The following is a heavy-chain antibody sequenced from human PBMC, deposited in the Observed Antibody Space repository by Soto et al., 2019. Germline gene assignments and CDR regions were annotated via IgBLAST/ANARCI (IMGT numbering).Heavy chain of an antibody. D-gene: IGHD4-17*01. Sequence: QITLKESGPTLVKPTQTLTLTCTLSGFSVSSRGVGVGWIRQPPGKALEWLALIYWDDDKRFSPSLKSRLTITKDTSKNQVVLTMTNMDHVYTGTYYCVHRQAVTSYFFGYWGQGALVTVSS. CDR3: VHRQAVTSYFFGY. CDR1: GFSVSSRGVG. V-gene: IGHV2-5*02. J-gene: IGHJ4*02. CDR2: IYWDDDK.